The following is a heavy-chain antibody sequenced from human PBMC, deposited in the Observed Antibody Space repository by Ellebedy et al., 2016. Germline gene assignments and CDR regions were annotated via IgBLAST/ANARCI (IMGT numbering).Heavy chain of an antibody. CDR1: GFTLNNYA. D-gene: IGHD1-14*01. CDR2: ITGDTTTT. CDR3: VRVGICPACWFDP. J-gene: IGHJ5*02. V-gene: IGHV3-23*01. Sequence: GESLKISCAASGFTLNNYAMTWIRQAAREGLEWVSAITGDTTTTYYADSVKGRFTISRDNSRNTLYLQMNSLRVADTAVYYCVRVGICPACWFDPWGQGTLVTVSS.